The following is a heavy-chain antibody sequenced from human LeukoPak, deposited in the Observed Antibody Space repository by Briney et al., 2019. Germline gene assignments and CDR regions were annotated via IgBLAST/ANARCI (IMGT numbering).Heavy chain of an antibody. V-gene: IGHV3-21*01. CDR3: ARELLSDSSGYAFDY. CDR2: ISSSSSYI. J-gene: IGHJ4*02. CDR1: GFTFSSYS. D-gene: IGHD3-22*01. Sequence: GGSLRLSCAASGFTFSSYSMNWVRQAPGKGLEWVSSISSSSSYIYYADSVKGRFTISRDNAKNSLYLQMNSLRAEDTAVYYCARELLSDSSGYAFDYWGQGTLATVSS.